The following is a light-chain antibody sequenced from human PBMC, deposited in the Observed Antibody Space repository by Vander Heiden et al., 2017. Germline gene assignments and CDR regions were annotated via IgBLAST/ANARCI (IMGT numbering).Light chain of an antibody. V-gene: IGKV1-39*01. Sequence: DIQMTQSPSVLSASVGDRVIIACRATQNIKTYLNWYQQEPGKAPKLLIYSASSSSTWVPSRFSGSGSGTDFSLTIDGLRPEDFATYFCQQSFSTPYTFGQGTNLEI. CDR1: QNIKTY. J-gene: IGKJ2*01. CDR2: SAS. CDR3: QQSFSTPYT.